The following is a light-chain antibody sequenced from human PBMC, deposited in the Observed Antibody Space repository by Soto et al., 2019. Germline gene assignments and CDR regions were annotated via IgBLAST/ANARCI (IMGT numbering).Light chain of an antibody. CDR2: DAS. J-gene: IGKJ5*01. CDR3: QQYGSSPIT. CDR1: QDITSY. Sequence: DIQMTQSPSSLSASVGDRVTITCQASQDITSYLNWYQHKPGKAPKLLIYDASILEAGVPPRFSGSGSGTDFTLTISSLQPEDVATYYCQQYGSSPITFGQGTRLEIK. V-gene: IGKV1-33*01.